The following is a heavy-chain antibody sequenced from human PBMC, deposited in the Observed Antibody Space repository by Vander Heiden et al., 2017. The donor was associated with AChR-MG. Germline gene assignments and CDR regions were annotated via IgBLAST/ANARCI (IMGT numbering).Heavy chain of an antibody. V-gene: IGHV3-23*01. Sequence: EVQLLESGGGLVQPGGSLRLSCAASGFTFSSYAMSWVRQAPGKGLEWVSAISGSGGSTYYADSVKGRVTISRDNSKNTLYLQMKSLRAEETAVYYCATPAPTRISARRGWVNFDYWGQGTLVTVSS. D-gene: IGHD6-6*01. CDR2: ISGSGGST. CDR1: GFTFSSYA. CDR3: ATPAPTRISARRGWVNFDY. J-gene: IGHJ4*02.